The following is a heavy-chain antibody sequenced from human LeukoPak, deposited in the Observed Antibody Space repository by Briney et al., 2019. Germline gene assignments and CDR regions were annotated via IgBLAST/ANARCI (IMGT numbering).Heavy chain of an antibody. D-gene: IGHD3-22*01. CDR1: VFTFSSYS. Sequence: GGSLRLSCEASVFTFSSYSIHWVRQAPGKGLEWVAVISYDGSNKYYADSVKGRFTISRDNSKNTLYLQMNSLRAEDTAVYYCARGEYYDSSGYYYDDAFDIWGQGTMVTVSS. CDR2: ISYDGSNK. V-gene: IGHV3-30-3*01. CDR3: ARGEYYDSSGYYYDDAFDI. J-gene: IGHJ3*02.